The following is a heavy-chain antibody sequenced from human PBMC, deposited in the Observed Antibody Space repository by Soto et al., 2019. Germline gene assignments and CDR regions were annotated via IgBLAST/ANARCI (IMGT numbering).Heavy chain of an antibody. CDR3: ARGDSTDCSNGVCSFFYHHDMDV. J-gene: IGHJ6*01. Sequence: ASVKVSFKASGYRFTDYHIHLVRQAPGQGLEWLGRINPKSGGTSTAQKFQGWVTMTTDTSISTASMELTRLTSDETAIYYCARGDSTDCSNGVCSFFYHHDMDVWGQGTTVTVSS. D-gene: IGHD2-8*01. CDR1: GYRFTDYH. V-gene: IGHV1-2*04. CDR2: INPKSGGT.